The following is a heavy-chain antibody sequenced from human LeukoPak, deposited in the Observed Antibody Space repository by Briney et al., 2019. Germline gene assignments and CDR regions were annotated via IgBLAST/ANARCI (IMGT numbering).Heavy chain of an antibody. D-gene: IGHD2-15*01. CDR2: IYTSGST. V-gene: IGHV4-4*07. CDR3: ARGTPDWSGGSCYLAFDI. Sequence: SETLSLTCTVSGGSISSYYWSWIRQPAGKGLEWIGRIYTSGSTNYNPSLKSRVTMSVDTSKNQFSLKLSSVTAADTAVYYCARGTPDWSGGSCYLAFDIWGQGAMVTASS. J-gene: IGHJ3*02. CDR1: GGSISSYY.